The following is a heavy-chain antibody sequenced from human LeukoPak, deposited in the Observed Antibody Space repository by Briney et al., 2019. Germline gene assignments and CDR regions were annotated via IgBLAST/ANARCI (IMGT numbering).Heavy chain of an antibody. V-gene: IGHV4-39*01. J-gene: IGHJ3*02. CDR2: IHYTGNT. CDR3: ARHFSLGAFDI. D-gene: IGHD3-16*01. Sequence: KAPETLSLICTVSGGSISNFWGWIRQPPGKGLEWIGSIHYTGNTYYNASLKSRVTMSVDTSKNQFSLKLSSMTAADTAVYYCARHFSLGAFDIWGQGTMVSVSS. CDR1: GGSISNF.